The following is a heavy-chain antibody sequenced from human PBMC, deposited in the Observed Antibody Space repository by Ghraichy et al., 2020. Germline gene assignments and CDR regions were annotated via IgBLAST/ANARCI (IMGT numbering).Heavy chain of an antibody. D-gene: IGHD1-20*01. CDR1: GYTFTSYD. J-gene: IGHJ4*02. CDR3: ARWDVWDNWNYVAY. CDR2: MNPNSGNT. V-gene: IGHV1-8*01. Sequence: ASVKVSCKASGYTFTSYDINWVRQATGQGLEWMGWMNPNSGNTGYAQKFQGRVTMTRNTSISTAYMELSSLRSEDTAVYYCARWDVWDNWNYVAYWGQGTLVTVSS.